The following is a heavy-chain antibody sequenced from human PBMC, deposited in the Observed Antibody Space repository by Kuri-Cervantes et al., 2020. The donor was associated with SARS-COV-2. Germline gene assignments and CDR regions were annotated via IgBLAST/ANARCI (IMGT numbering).Heavy chain of an antibody. CDR3: AKGPVGATGAFDI. CDR2: ISGSGGST. Sequence: ESLKISCAASGFTFSSYAMSWVRQAPGKGLGWVSAISGSGGSTYYADSVKGRFTISRDNSKNTLYLQMNSLRAEDTAVYYCAKGPVGATGAFDIWGQGTMVTVSS. CDR1: GFTFSSYA. V-gene: IGHV3-23*01. D-gene: IGHD1-26*01. J-gene: IGHJ3*02.